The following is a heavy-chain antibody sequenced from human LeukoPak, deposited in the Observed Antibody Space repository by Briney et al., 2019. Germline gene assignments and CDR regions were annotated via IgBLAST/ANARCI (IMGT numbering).Heavy chain of an antibody. CDR2: ITGDAGRT. Sequence: GGSLRLSCAASGFIFSNHGMNWVRQAPGKGLEWVSGITGDAGRTYYADSVKGRFTISRDNSKNTLYLQMNSLRAEDTAIYYCAKDRAWGAFAYWGQGTLVTVSS. D-gene: IGHD1-26*01. V-gene: IGHV3-23*01. CDR3: AKDRAWGAFAY. J-gene: IGHJ4*02. CDR1: GFIFSNHG.